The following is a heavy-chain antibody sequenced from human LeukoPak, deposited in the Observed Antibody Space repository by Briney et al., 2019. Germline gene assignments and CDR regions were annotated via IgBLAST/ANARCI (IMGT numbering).Heavy chain of an antibody. Sequence: SVKVSCKASGGTFSSYAISWVRQAPGQGLEWMGGIIPIFGTANYAQKFQGRVTITADESTSTAYMELSSLRSEDTAVYYCAKGGGSGGSCYMGCYFDYWGQGTLVTVSS. CDR3: AKGGGSGGSCYMGCYFDY. CDR2: IIPIFGTA. J-gene: IGHJ4*02. V-gene: IGHV1-69*13. D-gene: IGHD2-15*01. CDR1: GGTFSSYA.